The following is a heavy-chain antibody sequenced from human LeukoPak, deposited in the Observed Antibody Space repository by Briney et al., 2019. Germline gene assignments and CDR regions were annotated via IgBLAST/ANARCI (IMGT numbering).Heavy chain of an antibody. CDR3: TTVTIKVY. V-gene: IGHV3-15*01. CDR2: IKSKTDGGTT. J-gene: IGHJ4*02. CDR1: GFTFRNAW. Sequence: NAGGSLRLSCAASGFTFRNAWMSWVRQAPGKGLEWVGLIKSKTDGGTTDYAAPVKGRFTISRDDSKNTLYLQMNNLKTEDTAVYYCTTVTIKVYWGQGTLVTDSS. D-gene: IGHD1-1*01.